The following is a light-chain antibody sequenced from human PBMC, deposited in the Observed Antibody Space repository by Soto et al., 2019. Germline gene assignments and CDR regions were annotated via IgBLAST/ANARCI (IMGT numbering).Light chain of an antibody. Sequence: EIVLTQSPGTLSLSPGERATLSCRASQSFNSIYLAWYQQKPGQAPRLLTYGASTRATGIPARFSGSGSGTEFTLTINSLQSEDFAVYYCQQYNNWPRTFGQGTKVDIK. CDR1: QSFNSIY. J-gene: IGKJ1*01. CDR3: QQYNNWPRT. V-gene: IGKV3-15*01. CDR2: GAS.